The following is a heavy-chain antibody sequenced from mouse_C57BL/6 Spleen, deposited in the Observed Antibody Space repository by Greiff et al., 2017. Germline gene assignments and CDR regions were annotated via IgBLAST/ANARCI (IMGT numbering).Heavy chain of an antibody. CDR1: GYTFTDYE. CDR2: IDPEAGGT. D-gene: IGHD1-1*01. CDR3: HGSSYGGYAMDY. V-gene: IGHV1-15*01. J-gene: IGHJ4*01. Sequence: QVQLQQSGAELVRPGASVTLSCKASGYTFTDYEMHWVKQTPVHGLEWIGAIDPEAGGTAYNQKFKGKARLTADKSSSTAYMELRSLTSEDSAVYYCHGSSYGGYAMDYWGQGTAVTVSS.